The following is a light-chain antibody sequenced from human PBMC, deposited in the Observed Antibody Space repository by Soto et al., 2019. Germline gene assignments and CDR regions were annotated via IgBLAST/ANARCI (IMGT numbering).Light chain of an antibody. V-gene: IGKV3-20*01. J-gene: IGKJ1*01. CDR1: QSVSSY. CDR2: GGS. CDR3: QQYSSSRT. Sequence: EIVLTQSPATLSLSPGERATLSCRASQSVSSYLAWYQQKPGQAPRLLIYGGSSRATGIPVRFSGSESETDFTLTITRLEPEDFAVYYCQQYSSSRTFGQGTKVDIK.